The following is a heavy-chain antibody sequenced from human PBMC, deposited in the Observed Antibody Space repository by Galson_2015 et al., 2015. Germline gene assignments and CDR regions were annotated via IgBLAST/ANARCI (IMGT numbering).Heavy chain of an antibody. CDR2: ISGSNSYR. CDR3: VRDRSGLFDP. CDR1: GFTFSDSY. V-gene: IGHV3-11*05. Sequence: SLRLSCAAPGFTFSDSYMSWIRQAPGEGLEWVSYISGSNSYRNYADSVKGRFTISRDSAKNSLYLQMNSLRAEDTAVYYCVRDRSGLFDPWGQGTRVTVSS. J-gene: IGHJ5*02.